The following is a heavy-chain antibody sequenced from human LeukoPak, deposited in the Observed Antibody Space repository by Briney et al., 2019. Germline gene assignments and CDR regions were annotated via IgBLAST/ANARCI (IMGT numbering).Heavy chain of an antibody. J-gene: IGHJ5*02. D-gene: IGHD1-26*01. CDR3: AREGRYSGNNWFDP. V-gene: IGHV1-2*02. Sequence: ASVKVSCKASGYTFTGYYMHWVRQAPGQGLEWMGWINPNSGGTNYAQKFQGRVTMTRDTSISTAYMEVSRLRSDDTAVYYCAREGRYSGNNWFDPWGQGTLVTVSS. CDR2: INPNSGGT. CDR1: GYTFTGYY.